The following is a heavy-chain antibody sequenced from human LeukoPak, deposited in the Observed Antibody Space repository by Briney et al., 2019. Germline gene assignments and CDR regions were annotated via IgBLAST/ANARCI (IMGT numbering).Heavy chain of an antibody. J-gene: IGHJ1*01. CDR1: GGTFSIYS. V-gene: IGHV1-69*05. CDR2: IIPKFGSA. CDR3: ARDNFATSGVKYFQH. D-gene: IGHD3-9*01. Sequence: SVKVSCKTSGGTFSIYSVSWVRQASGQGLEWMGGIIPKFGSANYAQRFQGRVTITTDEATTTVYMELSSLRSDDTAVYYCARDNFATSGVKYFQHWGQGTLVTVSS.